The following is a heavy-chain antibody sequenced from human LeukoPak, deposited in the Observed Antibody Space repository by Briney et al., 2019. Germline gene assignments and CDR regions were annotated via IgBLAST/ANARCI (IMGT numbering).Heavy chain of an antibody. J-gene: IGHJ4*02. Sequence: ASETLSLTCTVSGGSISSYYWSWIRQPPGKGLEWIGYIYYSGSTNYNPSLKSRVTISVDTSKNQFSLKLSSVTAADTAVYYCARSGTTVTKWYFDCWGQGTLVTVSS. D-gene: IGHD4-17*01. CDR1: GGSISSYY. CDR2: IYYSGST. V-gene: IGHV4-59*08. CDR3: ARSGTTVTKWYFDC.